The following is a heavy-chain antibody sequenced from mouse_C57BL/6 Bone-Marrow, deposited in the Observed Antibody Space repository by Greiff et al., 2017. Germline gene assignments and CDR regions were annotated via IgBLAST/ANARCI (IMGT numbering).Heavy chain of an antibody. J-gene: IGHJ2*01. CDR3: ARDPCYEGSCYFGY. V-gene: IGHV1-7*01. CDR1: GYTFTSYW. CDR2: INPSSGYT. Sequence: QVQLQQSGAELAKPGASVKLSCKASGYTFTSYWMHWVKQRPGQGLEWIGYINPSSGYTKSNQKFKDKATLPAAKSSSTAYMQQSSLTYEDSAVYYCARDPCYEGSCYFGYWGQGTTLTVSS. D-gene: IGHD3-3*01.